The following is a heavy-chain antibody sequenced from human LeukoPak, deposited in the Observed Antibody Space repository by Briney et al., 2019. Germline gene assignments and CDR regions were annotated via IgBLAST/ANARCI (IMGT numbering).Heavy chain of an antibody. CDR3: GRGGYYYYMDV. J-gene: IGHJ6*03. V-gene: IGHV1-2*02. CDR1: GYTFSGHH. CDR2: INPNSGGT. Sequence: ASVKVSCKASGYTFSGHHIHWVRQAPGQGPEWMGWINPNSGGTNHAQKFQGRVTMTRDTSISTVYMELSRLRSDDTAVYYCGRGGYYYYMDVWGKGTTVTVSS.